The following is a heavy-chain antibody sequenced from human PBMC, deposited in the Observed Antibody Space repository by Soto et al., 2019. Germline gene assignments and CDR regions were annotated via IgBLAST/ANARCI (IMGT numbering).Heavy chain of an antibody. D-gene: IGHD5-12*01. CDR3: ARDGLEYSGYDIDY. J-gene: IGHJ4*02. CDR2: TWYDGSNE. Sequence: QVQLVESGGGVVQPGRSLRLSCAASGFTFRNYAMHWVRQAPGKGLEWVAVTWYDGSNENYADSVKGRFTISRDNSKNTLYLQMNSLRAEDTAVYYCARDGLEYSGYDIDYWGQGTLVTVSS. CDR1: GFTFRNYA. V-gene: IGHV3-33*01.